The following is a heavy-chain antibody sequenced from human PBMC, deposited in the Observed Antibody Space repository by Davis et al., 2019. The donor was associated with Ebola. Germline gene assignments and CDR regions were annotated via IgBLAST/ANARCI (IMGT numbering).Heavy chain of an antibody. Sequence: SVKVSCKAYGFTFSSSAMQWVRQARGQRLEWIGGIVVGSGNTNYAQKFRERLTMTRDMSTGTAYMELRSLRFEDTAEYYCAASAGTVGKFDLWGRGTLVTVSS. CDR2: IVVGSGNT. CDR3: AASAGTVGKFDL. CDR1: GFTFSSSA. V-gene: IGHV1-58*02. J-gene: IGHJ5*02. D-gene: IGHD1-14*01.